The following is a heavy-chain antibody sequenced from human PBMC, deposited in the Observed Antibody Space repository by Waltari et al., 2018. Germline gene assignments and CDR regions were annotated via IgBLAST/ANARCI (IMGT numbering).Heavy chain of an antibody. Sequence: EVQLVESGGGVVRPGVSLRLSCAASGSTFDDYGMSWVRHAPGKGREWVSGINWNGGSTGYADSVKGRFTISRDNAKNSLYLQMNSLRAEDTALYYCARGHYGGSEAPFDYWGQGTLVTVSS. CDR2: INWNGGST. V-gene: IGHV3-20*04. D-gene: IGHD4-17*01. CDR1: GSTFDDYG. CDR3: ARGHYGGSEAPFDY. J-gene: IGHJ4*02.